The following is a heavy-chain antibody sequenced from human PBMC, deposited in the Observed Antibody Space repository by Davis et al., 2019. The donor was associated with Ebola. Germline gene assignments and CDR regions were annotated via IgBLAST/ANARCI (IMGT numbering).Heavy chain of an antibody. J-gene: IGHJ5*02. V-gene: IGHV4-39*01. CDR3: ARRIAARPFGDWFDP. Sequence: SETLSLTCTVSGGSISSSSYYWGWIRQPPGKGLEWIGSIYYSGSTYYNPSLKSRVTISVDTSKNQFSLKLSSVTAAGTAVYYCARRIAARPFGDWFDPWGQGTLVTVSS. D-gene: IGHD6-6*01. CDR2: IYYSGST. CDR1: GGSISSSSYY.